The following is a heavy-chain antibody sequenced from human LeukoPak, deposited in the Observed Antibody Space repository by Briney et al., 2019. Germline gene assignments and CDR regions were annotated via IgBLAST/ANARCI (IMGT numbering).Heavy chain of an antibody. CDR3: ASGYSSGWSTDY. CDR2: IYYSGST. D-gene: IGHD6-19*01. CDR1: GGSISSYY. J-gene: IGHJ4*02. Sequence: PSETLSLICTVSGGSISSYYWSWVRQPPGKGLEWIGYIYYSGSTNYNPSLKSRVTISVDTSKNQFSLKLSSVTAADTAVYYCASGYSSGWSTDYWGQGTLVTVSS. V-gene: IGHV4-59*01.